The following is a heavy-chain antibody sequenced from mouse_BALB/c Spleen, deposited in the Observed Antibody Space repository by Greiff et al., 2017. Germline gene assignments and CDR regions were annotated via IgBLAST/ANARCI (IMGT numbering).Heavy chain of an antibody. V-gene: IGHV5-6-5*01. CDR2: ISSGGST. CDR1: GFTFSSYA. CDR3: ARDDPFAY. D-gene: IGHD2-3*01. J-gene: IGHJ3*01. Sequence: EVQLVESGGGLVKPGGSLKLSCAASGFTFSSYAMSWVRQTPEKRLEWVASISSGGSTYYPDSVKGRFTISRDNARNILYLQMSSLRSEDTAMYYCARDDPFAYWGQGTLVTVSA.